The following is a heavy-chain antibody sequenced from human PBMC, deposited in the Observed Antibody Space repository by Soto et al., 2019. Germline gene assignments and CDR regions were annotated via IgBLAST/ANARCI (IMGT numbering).Heavy chain of an antibody. Sequence: HHGGSMSISSAASGFTFSSYWMSWVRQAPGKGLEWVANIKQDGSEKYYVDSVKGRFTLSRDNAKNSLHLQMNSLRAEDTAIYFCARVAYSYGWIYDYWGQGTLVTVSS. CDR2: IKQDGSEK. J-gene: IGHJ4*01. D-gene: IGHD6-19*01. CDR1: GFTFSSYW. CDR3: ARVAYSYGWIYDY. V-gene: IGHV3-7*01.